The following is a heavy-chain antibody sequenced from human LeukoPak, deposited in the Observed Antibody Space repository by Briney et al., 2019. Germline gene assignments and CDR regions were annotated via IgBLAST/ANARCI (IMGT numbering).Heavy chain of an antibody. CDR2: IFYTGST. CDR3: ARHVRVTAQPTLFDY. J-gene: IGHJ4*02. CDR1: GGSIFLTNSY. D-gene: IGHD2-21*02. V-gene: IGHV4-39*01. Sequence: PSETLSLTCTVSGGSIFLTNSYWAWVRQPHGKGLEWIANIFYTGSTSYNPSLKSRVTISVDTSKNQFSLKLSSVTAADTAVYYCARHVRVTAQPTLFDYWGQGTLVTVSS.